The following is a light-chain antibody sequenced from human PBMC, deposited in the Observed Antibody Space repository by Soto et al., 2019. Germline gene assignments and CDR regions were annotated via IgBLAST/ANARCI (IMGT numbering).Light chain of an antibody. CDR3: QHYKMYSPWT. Sequence: DIQMTQSPSTVSAYVGDSVTITCRASQSITTWLAWYQQRPGKAPKLLIYDVSSLQSGVPSRFSGSGSGTEFTLTISSLQPDDFATYYCQHYKMYSPWTVGQGTKGEIK. J-gene: IGKJ1*01. CDR1: QSITTW. CDR2: DVS. V-gene: IGKV1-5*01.